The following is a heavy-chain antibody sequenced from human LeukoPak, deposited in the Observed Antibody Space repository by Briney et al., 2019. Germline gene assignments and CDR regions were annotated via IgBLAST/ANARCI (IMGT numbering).Heavy chain of an antibody. V-gene: IGHV1-46*01. CDR1: GYTFTSYY. Sequence: ASVKVSCKASGYTFTSYYMHWVRQAPGQGLEWMGLINPSGSSTSYAQKFQGRLSLTRDMSTSTDYMELSSLSSEDMAVYYCARDNSVGDTAWWFDPWGQGTLVTVSS. CDR2: INPSGSST. CDR3: ARDNSVGDTAWWFDP. D-gene: IGHD1-26*01. J-gene: IGHJ5*02.